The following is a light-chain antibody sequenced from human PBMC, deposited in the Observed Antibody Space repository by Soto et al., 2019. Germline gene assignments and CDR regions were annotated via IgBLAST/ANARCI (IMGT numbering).Light chain of an antibody. J-gene: IGKJ1*01. Sequence: EIVLTQSPGTLSLSPGERATLSCRASPSVSSSYLAWYQHKPGQAPRLLIYGASSRATGIPDRFSGSGSGTDFTLTISRLEPEDFAVYYCQQYGSSPPWTFGQGTKVEIK. CDR3: QQYGSSPPWT. V-gene: IGKV3-20*01. CDR2: GAS. CDR1: PSVSSSY.